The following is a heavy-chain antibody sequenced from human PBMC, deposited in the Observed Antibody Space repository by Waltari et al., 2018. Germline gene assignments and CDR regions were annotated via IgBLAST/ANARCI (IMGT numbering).Heavy chain of an antibody. CDR2: VIPILGKA. D-gene: IGHD3-3*01. J-gene: IGHJ3*02. Sequence: QVQLVQSGAEVKTPGSSVKVSCKASGGTFSSYAISCVRQAPGQGIEWMGGVIPILGKANYAQKFQGRVTITADKSTSTAYRELSSLRSEDTAVYYCARAVLRFLEWPYSGGGPGSYDAFDIWGQGTMVTVSS. V-gene: IGHV1-69*10. CDR1: GGTFSSYA. CDR3: ARAVLRFLEWPYSGGGPGSYDAFDI.